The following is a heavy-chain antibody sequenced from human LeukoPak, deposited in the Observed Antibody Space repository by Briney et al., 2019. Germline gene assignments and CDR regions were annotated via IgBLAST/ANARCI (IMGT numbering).Heavy chain of an antibody. D-gene: IGHD4-17*01. CDR1: VGSLSRGGYY. CDR3: AREASVGASPNAFDI. CDR2: IYDSGST. Sequence: SQTLSLTCAVSVGSLSRGGYYCRSIRQHPGKGLERIGYIYDSGSTYYNSSLKSPVTISVDTSKNQFSLKLSSVTAADTAVYYCAREASVGASPNAFDIWGQGTMVTVSS. J-gene: IGHJ3*02. V-gene: IGHV4-31*11.